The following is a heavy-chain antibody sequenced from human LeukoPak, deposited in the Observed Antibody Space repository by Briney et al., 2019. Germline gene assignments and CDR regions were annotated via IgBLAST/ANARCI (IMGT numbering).Heavy chain of an antibody. CDR3: ARDLLSLPHKYFDS. D-gene: IGHD3-16*01. Sequence: PGGSLRLSCAASGFIFSNYGMHWVRQAPGEGLEWVAYIRYDGSQKYYGDSVKGRFTISRDNSKNTVYLQMNSLRDEDTAVYYCARDLLSLPHKYFDSWGQGTLVTVSS. CDR2: IRYDGSQK. J-gene: IGHJ4*02. CDR1: GFIFSNYG. V-gene: IGHV3-30*02.